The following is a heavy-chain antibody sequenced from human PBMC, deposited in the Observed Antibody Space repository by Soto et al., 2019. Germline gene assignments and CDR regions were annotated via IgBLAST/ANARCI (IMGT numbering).Heavy chain of an antibody. CDR2: ISSSSSTI. CDR3: ARDKGFEILHYGDYEIRDYYYYGMDV. D-gene: IGHD4-17*01. J-gene: IGHJ6*02. Sequence: PGGSLRLSCAASGFTFSSYSMNWVRQAPGKGLEWVSYISSSSSTIYYTDSVKGRFTISRDNAKNSLYLQMNSLRDEDTAVYYCARDKGFEILHYGDYEIRDYYYYGMDVWGQGTTVTVSS. CDR1: GFTFSSYS. V-gene: IGHV3-48*02.